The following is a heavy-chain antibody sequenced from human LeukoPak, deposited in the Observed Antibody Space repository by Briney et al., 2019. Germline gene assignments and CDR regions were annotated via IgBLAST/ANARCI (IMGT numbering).Heavy chain of an antibody. J-gene: IGHJ4*02. CDR3: ARDYGDYFDY. CDR1: GYTFTDYY. D-gene: IGHD4-17*01. V-gene: IGHV1-2*02. Sequence: ASVKVSCKASGYTFTDYYMHWVRQAPGRGLEWMGWINPNSGGTNYAQKFQGRVTMTRDTSISTAYMELRSLRSDDTAVYYCARDYGDYFDYWGQGTLVTVSS. CDR2: INPNSGGT.